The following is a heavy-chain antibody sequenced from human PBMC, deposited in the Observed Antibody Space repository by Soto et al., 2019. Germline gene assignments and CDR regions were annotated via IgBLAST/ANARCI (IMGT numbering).Heavy chain of an antibody. J-gene: IGHJ5*02. Sequence: SETLSRTCTVSGGSISSYYWSWIRQPPGNGLYCIGYIYYSVSTNXXPSLKSRXXISVGTSKNHVSLKLXSVTAACTAVYYCARERPDGSRLDPWGQGTLVXV. CDR2: IYYSVST. D-gene: IGHD6-13*01. CDR3: ARERPDGSRLDP. V-gene: IGHV4-59*01. CDR1: GGSISSYY.